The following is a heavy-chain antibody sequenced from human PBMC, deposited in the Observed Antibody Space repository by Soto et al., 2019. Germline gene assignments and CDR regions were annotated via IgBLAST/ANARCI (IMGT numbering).Heavy chain of an antibody. CDR2: IYYSGST. CDR3: ARGRDYYGMDV. D-gene: IGHD3-10*01. CDR1: GGSISSYY. Sequence: SETLSLTCTVSGGSISSYYWSWIRQPPGKGLEWIGYIYYSGSTNYNPSLKSRVTISVDTSMNQFSLKLSSVTAADTAVYYCARGRDYYGMDVWGQGTTVTVSS. V-gene: IGHV4-59*01. J-gene: IGHJ6*02.